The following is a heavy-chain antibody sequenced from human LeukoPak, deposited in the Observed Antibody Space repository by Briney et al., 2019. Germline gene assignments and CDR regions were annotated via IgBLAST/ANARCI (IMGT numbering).Heavy chain of an antibody. Sequence: GGSLRLSCAASGFTFSSYWMHWVRQGPGKGLVWASRINSDGSSITYADSVKGRFTISRDNAKDTLYLQMSSLRTEDTAVYYCARGGIVGTNAQPDFWGQGTLVTVSS. CDR3: ARGGIVGTNAQPDF. J-gene: IGHJ4*02. CDR1: GFTFSSYW. V-gene: IGHV3-74*01. CDR2: INSDGSSI. D-gene: IGHD1-26*01.